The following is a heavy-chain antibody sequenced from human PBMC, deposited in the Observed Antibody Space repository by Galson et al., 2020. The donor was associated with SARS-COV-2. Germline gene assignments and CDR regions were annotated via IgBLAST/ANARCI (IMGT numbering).Heavy chain of an antibody. Sequence: HGESLKISCKGSGYSFTSYWIAWVRQMPGKGLEWMGVIHPRDSDTRYSPSFQGQVTMSADKSISFAFLQWNSLKASDTAIYYCARLRGDVGVAAAGLDYWGQGTLVTVSS. CDR3: ARLRGDVGVAAAGLDY. J-gene: IGHJ4*02. D-gene: IGHD6-13*01. CDR2: IHPRDSDT. CDR1: GYSFTSYW. V-gene: IGHV5-51*01.